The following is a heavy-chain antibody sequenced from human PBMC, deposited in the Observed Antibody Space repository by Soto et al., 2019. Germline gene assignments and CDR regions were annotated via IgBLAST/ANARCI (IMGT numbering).Heavy chain of an antibody. Sequence: SLTCTVSGGSISSYYWSWIRQPPGKGLEWIGYIYYSGSTNYNPSLKSRVTISVDTSKNQFSLKLSSVTAADTAVYYCARESDGGTRDGGYFDYWGQGTLVTVSS. D-gene: IGHD2-15*01. CDR1: GGSISSYY. V-gene: IGHV4-59*01. CDR2: IYYSGST. CDR3: ARESDGGTRDGGYFDY. J-gene: IGHJ4*02.